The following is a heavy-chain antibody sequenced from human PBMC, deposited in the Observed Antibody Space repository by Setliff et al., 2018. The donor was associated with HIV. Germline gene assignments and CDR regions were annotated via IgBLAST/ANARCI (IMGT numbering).Heavy chain of an antibody. V-gene: IGHV4-34*01. CDR1: GGSFSGYH. J-gene: IGHJ3*02. D-gene: IGHD6-19*01. CDR2: SYAGGST. CDR3: ARASAFRDGWYLTHGAFDI. Sequence: SETLSLTCAVYGGSFSGYHWSWIRQSPGKGLEWIGSSYAGGSTYYQPSLTSRVTISLDTSKNQFSLKLNSVTAADTAVYDCARASAFRDGWYLTHGAFDIWGQGTMVTVSS.